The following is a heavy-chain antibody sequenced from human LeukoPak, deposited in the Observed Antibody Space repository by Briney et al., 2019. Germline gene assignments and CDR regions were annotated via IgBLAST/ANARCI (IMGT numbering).Heavy chain of an antibody. V-gene: IGHV1-69*13. Sequence: ASVKVSCKASGGTFSSYAISWVRQALGQGLEWMGGIIPIFGTANYAQKFQGRVTITADESTSTAYMELSSLRSEDTAVYYCARWDQPYLFDPWGQGTLVTVSS. CDR2: IIPIFGTA. CDR1: GGTFSSYA. CDR3: ARWDQPYLFDP. J-gene: IGHJ5*02. D-gene: IGHD2-2*01.